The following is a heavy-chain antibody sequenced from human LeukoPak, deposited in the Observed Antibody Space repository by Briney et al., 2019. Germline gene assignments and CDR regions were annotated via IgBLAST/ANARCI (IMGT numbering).Heavy chain of an antibody. V-gene: IGHV4-34*01. CDR3: ARDAHLAAAGTWWFDP. D-gene: IGHD6-13*01. J-gene: IGHJ5*02. Sequence: KPSETLSLTCAVYGGSFSGYYWSWIRQPPGKGLEWIGEINHSGSTNYNPSLKSRVTISVDTSKNQFSLKLSSVTAADTAVYYCARDAHLAAAGTWWFDPWGQGTLVTVSS. CDR2: INHSGST. CDR1: GGSFSGYY.